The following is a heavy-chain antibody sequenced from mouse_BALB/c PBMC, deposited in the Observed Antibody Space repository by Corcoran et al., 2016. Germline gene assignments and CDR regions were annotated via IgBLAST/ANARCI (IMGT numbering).Heavy chain of an antibody. D-gene: IGHD2-1*01. J-gene: IGHJ1*01. CDR3: MRYGNYWYFDV. CDR2: INSDGSAI. Sequence: EVQLLETGGGLVQPGGSRGLSCEGSGFTVSGFWMSWVRQTPGKTLEWIGDINSDGSAINYAPSIKDRVTIFRDNDKSTLYLQMSNVRSEDTATYFCMRYGNYWYFDVLGAGTTVTVSS. CDR1: GFTVSGFW. V-gene: IGHV11-2*02.